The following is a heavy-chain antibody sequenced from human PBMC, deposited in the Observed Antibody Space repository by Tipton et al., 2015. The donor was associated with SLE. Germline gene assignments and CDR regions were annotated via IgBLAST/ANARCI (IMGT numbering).Heavy chain of an antibody. CDR2: INPSDGHP. Sequence: QLVQSGAEVKKPGASVKVSCKPSGYTFTSYYLHWVRQAPGQGLEWMGVINPSDGHPSYAQKFQGRVTMTRDTSTGSVYMELSSLRSEDTAVYYCARRNYYGSSGYLDFWGQGTLVTVSS. CDR1: GYTFTSYY. V-gene: IGHV1-46*01. J-gene: IGHJ4*02. D-gene: IGHD3-22*01. CDR3: ARRNYYGSSGYLDF.